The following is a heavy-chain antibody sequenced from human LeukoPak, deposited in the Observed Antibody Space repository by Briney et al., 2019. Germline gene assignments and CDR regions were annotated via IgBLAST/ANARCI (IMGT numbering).Heavy chain of an antibody. V-gene: IGHV7-4-1*02. CDR2: INTNSGNP. J-gene: IGHJ4*02. CDR1: GYTFSRFA. D-gene: IGHD3-22*01. Sequence: ASVKVSCKASGYTFSRFAMNWVRQAPGQGLEWMGWINTNSGNPTYAQGFAGRFVFSLDTSVNTAYLQISSLKAEDTAVYYCARDSDYYXSSGYHYVHFWGQGTLVTVSS. CDR3: ARDSDYYXSSGYHYVHF.